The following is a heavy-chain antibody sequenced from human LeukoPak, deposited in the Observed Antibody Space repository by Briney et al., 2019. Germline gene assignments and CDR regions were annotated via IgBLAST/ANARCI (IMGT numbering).Heavy chain of an antibody. J-gene: IGHJ4*02. D-gene: IGHD6-13*01. CDR3: ARVAAADTWTDY. CDR1: GGSFSGYY. V-gene: IGHV4-34*01. Sequence: SETLSLTCAVYGGSFSGYYWSWIRQPPGKGLEWIGEINHSGSTNYNPSLKSRVTISVDTSKNQFSLKLSSVTAADTAVYYCARVAAADTWTDYWGQGTLVTVSS. CDR2: INHSGST.